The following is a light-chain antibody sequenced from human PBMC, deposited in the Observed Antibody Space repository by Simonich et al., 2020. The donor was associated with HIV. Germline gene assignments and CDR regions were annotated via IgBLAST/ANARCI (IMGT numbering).Light chain of an antibody. CDR1: RSNIGSNT. V-gene: IGLV1-47*01. CDR2: RNG. J-gene: IGLJ3*02. Sequence: QSVLTQPPSASGTPGQRVTISCSGSRSNIGSNTVNWYQQLPGTAPKLLIYRNGQRPSGVPDRFPGSKSGPSASLAISGLRSEDEADYYCVAWDDSLSGPVFGGGTRLTIL. CDR3: VAWDDSLSGPV.